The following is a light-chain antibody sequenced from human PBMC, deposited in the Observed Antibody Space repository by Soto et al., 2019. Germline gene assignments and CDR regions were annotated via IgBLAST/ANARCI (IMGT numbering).Light chain of an antibody. CDR3: QQYGSSPYT. J-gene: IGKJ2*01. CDR1: QSVSSTY. Sequence: EIVLTQSPGTLSLSPGERATLSCRASQSVSSTYLAWYQQKPGQAPRLLIYGASIRATGVPDRFSGSGSGTDFTLTMSRLEPEDFAVYYCQQYGSSPYTFGQGTKLEIK. CDR2: GAS. V-gene: IGKV3-20*01.